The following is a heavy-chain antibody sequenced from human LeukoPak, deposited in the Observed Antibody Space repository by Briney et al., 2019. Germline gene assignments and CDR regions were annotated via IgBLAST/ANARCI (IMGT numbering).Heavy chain of an antibody. V-gene: IGHV3-23*01. CDR2: MSGSGGST. Sequence: GGSLRLSCTASGFTFSSYAMSWVRQAPGKGLEWVSSMSGSGGSTYYADSVKGRFTISRDDSKNTLYLQMNSLRAEDTAVYYCARVRYGELDVWGQGTTVTVSS. D-gene: IGHD4-17*01. CDR1: GFTFSSYA. CDR3: ARVRYGELDV. J-gene: IGHJ6*02.